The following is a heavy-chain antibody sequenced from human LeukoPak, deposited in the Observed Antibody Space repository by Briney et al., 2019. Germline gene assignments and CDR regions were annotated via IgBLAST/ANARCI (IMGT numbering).Heavy chain of an antibody. CDR1: GFTFSSYG. V-gene: IGHV3-23*01. J-gene: IGHJ5*02. Sequence: GGSLRLSCAASGFTFSSYGMSWVRQAPGKGLEWVSAISGSGGSTYYADSVKGRFTISRDNAKNSLYLQMNSLRAEDTAVYYCARGYYGSGSYYNPYNWFDPWGQGTLVTVSS. D-gene: IGHD3-10*01. CDR3: ARGYYGSGSYYNPYNWFDP. CDR2: ISGSGGST.